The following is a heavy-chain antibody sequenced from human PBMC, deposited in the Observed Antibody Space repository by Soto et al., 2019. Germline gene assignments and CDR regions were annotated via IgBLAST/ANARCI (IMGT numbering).Heavy chain of an antibody. J-gene: IGHJ3*02. D-gene: IGHD3-22*01. CDR2: FDPEDGET. V-gene: IGHV1-24*01. Sequence: QVQLVQSGAEVKKPGASVKVSCKVSGYTLTELSMHWVRQAPGKGLEWMGGFDPEDGETIYAQKFQGRVTMTEDTSTDTAYMELGSLRSADTAVYYCATLSIVVVTDDAFDIWGQGTMVTVSS. CDR3: ATLSIVVVTDDAFDI. CDR1: GYTLTELS.